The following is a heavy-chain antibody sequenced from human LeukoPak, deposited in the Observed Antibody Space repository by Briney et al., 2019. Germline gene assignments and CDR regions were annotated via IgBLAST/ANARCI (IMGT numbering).Heavy chain of an antibody. V-gene: IGHV1-8*01. Sequence: ASVNVSFKPSGYSFTRYDINGVRQATGQGGEWVGWMNPNSGNTGYAQKFQGRGTKTRNSSRSTAYMELSRLRSEDRPVYVCVRAERIAALSRYNLFDRWGQGTLVTVSS. CDR3: VRAERIAALSRYNLFDR. J-gene: IGHJ5*02. D-gene: IGHD6-6*01. CDR2: MNPNSGNT. CDR1: GYSFTRYD.